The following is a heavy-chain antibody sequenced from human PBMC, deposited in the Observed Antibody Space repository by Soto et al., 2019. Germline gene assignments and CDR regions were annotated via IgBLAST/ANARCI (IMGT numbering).Heavy chain of an antibody. V-gene: IGHV1-2*02. D-gene: IGHD6-6*01. CDR1: GYTFTGSY. J-gene: IGHJ4*02. Sequence: DSVKVSCKASGYTFTGSYMHWVRQAPGQGLEGMGWVNPNTGGTNYAQKFQGRVTMTRDTSISTAYMELSRLSSDDTAVFYCAKGGYSSSSPSDYWGQGTLVTVSS. CDR2: VNPNTGGT. CDR3: AKGGYSSSSPSDY.